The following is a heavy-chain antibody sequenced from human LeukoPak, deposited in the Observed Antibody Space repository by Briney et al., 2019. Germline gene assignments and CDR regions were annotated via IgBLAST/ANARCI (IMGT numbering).Heavy chain of an antibody. CDR3: ASSNWNSANYYYAMDV. CDR2: IHTGGSA. J-gene: IGHJ6*02. CDR1: GLSVRSNY. D-gene: IGHD1-7*01. V-gene: IGHV3-53*01. Sequence: GGSLRLSCAASGLSVRSNYLTWVRQAPGKRLEWVSVIHTGGSAYYADSVKGRFIISRDNSKNTLYLQINNLRAEDTAVYYCASSNWNSANYYYAMDVWGQGTTVIVSS.